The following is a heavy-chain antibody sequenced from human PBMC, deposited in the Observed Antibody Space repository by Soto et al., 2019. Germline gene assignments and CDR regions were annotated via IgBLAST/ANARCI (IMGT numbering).Heavy chain of an antibody. Sequence: GGSLRLSCAASGFTFSSYEMNWVRQAPGKGLEWVSYISSSGSTIYYADSVKGRFTISRDNAKNSLYLQMNSLRAEDTAVYYCASLVVVFDYWGQGTLVTVSS. J-gene: IGHJ4*02. CDR3: ASLVVVFDY. CDR2: ISSSGSTI. V-gene: IGHV3-48*03. D-gene: IGHD2-15*01. CDR1: GFTFSSYE.